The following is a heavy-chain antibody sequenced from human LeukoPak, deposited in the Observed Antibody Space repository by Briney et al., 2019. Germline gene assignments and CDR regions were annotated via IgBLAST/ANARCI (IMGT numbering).Heavy chain of an antibody. J-gene: IGHJ4*02. CDR3: AKGGKWDVTPFDY. CDR2: ISGGGGST. CDR1: GFTFTSYS. V-gene: IGHV3-23*01. Sequence: PGGSLRLSCAASGFTFTSYSMNWVRQAPGKGLEWVSTISGGGGSTYYADSVKGRFTISRDNSKNTLYLQVNSLRDEDTAVYYCAKGGKWDVTPFDYWGQGTLVTVSS. D-gene: IGHD1-26*01.